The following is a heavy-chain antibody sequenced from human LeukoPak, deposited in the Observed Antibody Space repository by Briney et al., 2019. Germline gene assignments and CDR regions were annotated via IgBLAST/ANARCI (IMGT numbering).Heavy chain of an antibody. CDR2: TKHDGSEK. V-gene: IGHV3-7*01. J-gene: IGHJ6*02. Sequence: QPGGSLRLSCAASGFTFSSYAMHWVRQAPGKGLEWVAHTKHDGSEKYYVDSVKGRFTISRDNAQNSLYLQMSSLRVEDTALYYCARLITSEAGRGMDVWGQGTTVTVSS. D-gene: IGHD1-14*01. CDR1: GFTFSSYA. CDR3: ARLITSEAGRGMDV.